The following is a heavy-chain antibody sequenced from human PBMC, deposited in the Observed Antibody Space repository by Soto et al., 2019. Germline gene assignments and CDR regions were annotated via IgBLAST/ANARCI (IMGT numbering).Heavy chain of an antibody. CDR3: ARPRYDGSGTTFDH. CDR1: GFTFSSYW. V-gene: IGHV3-74*01. D-gene: IGHD3-22*01. J-gene: IGHJ4*02. CDR2: INGDGSIA. Sequence: GGSLRLSCAASGFTFSSYWMHWVRQAPGKGLVWVSGINGDGSIATYADSVKGRFIISRDTAKNMLYLQMNSLTAEDTAVYYCARPRYDGSGTTFDHWGKGTLVTVSS.